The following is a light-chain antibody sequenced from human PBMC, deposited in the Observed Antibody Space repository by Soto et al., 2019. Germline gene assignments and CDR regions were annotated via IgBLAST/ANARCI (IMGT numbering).Light chain of an antibody. Sequence: ETVLTQSPATLSLSPGERAILSCGASQIVSGDYLAWYQQKPGLAPRLLIYDASTRATGIPDRFSGSGSGTDFTLTITRLEPEDFAVYYCQQYGRSSITFGQGTRLETK. J-gene: IGKJ5*01. CDR2: DAS. CDR1: QIVSGDY. CDR3: QQYGRSSIT. V-gene: IGKV3D-20*01.